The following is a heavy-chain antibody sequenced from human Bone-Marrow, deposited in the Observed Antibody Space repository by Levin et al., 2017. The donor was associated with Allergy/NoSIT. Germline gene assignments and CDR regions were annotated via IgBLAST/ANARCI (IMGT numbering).Heavy chain of an antibody. Sequence: ASVKVSCKASGYTFTSYYMHWVRQAPGQGLEWMGIINPSGGSTSYAQKFQGRVTMTRDTSTSTVYMELSSLRSEDTAVYYCARGALAVGARGGYFDYWGQGTLVTVSS. J-gene: IGHJ4*02. CDR2: INPSGGST. D-gene: IGHD1-26*01. CDR3: ARGALAVGARGGYFDY. CDR1: GYTFTSYY. V-gene: IGHV1-46*01.